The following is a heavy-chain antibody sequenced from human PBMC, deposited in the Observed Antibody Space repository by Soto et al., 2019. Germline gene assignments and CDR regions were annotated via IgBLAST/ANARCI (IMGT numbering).Heavy chain of an antibody. CDR2: IKNKIDGGTT. CDR3: TSALQRALTEDAARS. CDR1: GFIVSSAW. Sequence: EVQLVESGGGLVKPGGTLRLSCTVSGFIVSSAWMNWVRQAPGKGLEWVGRIKNKIDGGTTDYAAPVQGRFTISLEDSKKILYLQMERRMTEDTAVYYFTSALQRALTEDAARSWGQGTLVNVSS. V-gene: IGHV3-15*07. D-gene: IGHD2-21*02. J-gene: IGHJ5*02.